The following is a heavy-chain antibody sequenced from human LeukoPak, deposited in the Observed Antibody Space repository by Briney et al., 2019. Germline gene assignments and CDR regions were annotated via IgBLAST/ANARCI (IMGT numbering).Heavy chain of an antibody. CDR1: EFTFSSYS. J-gene: IGHJ4*02. CDR3: VKLRIGGWFEPFDY. V-gene: IGHV3-23*01. CDR2: ISGGGNNT. Sequence: GGSLRLSCAASEFTFSSYSINWVRQAPGKGLEWVSAISGGGNNTYYADSVKGRFTISRDNSKNTLYLQINSLRAEDTAVYYCVKLRIGGWFEPFDYWGQGTLVTVSS. D-gene: IGHD6-19*01.